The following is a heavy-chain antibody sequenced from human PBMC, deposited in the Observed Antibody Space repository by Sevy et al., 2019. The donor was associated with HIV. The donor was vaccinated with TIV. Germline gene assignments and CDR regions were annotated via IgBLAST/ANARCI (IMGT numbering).Heavy chain of an antibody. D-gene: IGHD2-2*01. Sequence: GGSLRLSCAASGFTFSNYAMSWVRQAPGKGLEWVSTFSFGCGKINYADSVKGRFTISRDNSKNTLYLQMNSLRAEDTALYDCAREGFSKPHDYWGQGTLVTVSS. J-gene: IGHJ4*02. V-gene: IGHV3-23*01. CDR1: GFTFSNYA. CDR3: AREGFSKPHDY. CDR2: FSFGCGKI.